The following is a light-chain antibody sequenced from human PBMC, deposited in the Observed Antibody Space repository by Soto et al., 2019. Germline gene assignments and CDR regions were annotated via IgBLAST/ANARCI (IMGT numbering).Light chain of an antibody. V-gene: IGKV2-30*01. Sequence: DVVMTQSPLSLPVTLGQPASISFRSSQSLVYSDGNIYVNWFQQRPGQSPRRLIYEVSNRDSGVPDRFSGSGAGTDFTLKISRVEAEDVGVYYCMQGTHWPIAFGQGTRLEIK. J-gene: IGKJ5*01. CDR2: EVS. CDR1: QSLVYSDGNIY. CDR3: MQGTHWPIA.